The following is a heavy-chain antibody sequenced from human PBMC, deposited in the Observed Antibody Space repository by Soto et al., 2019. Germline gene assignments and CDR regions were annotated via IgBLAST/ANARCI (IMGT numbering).Heavy chain of an antibody. V-gene: IGHV3-53*04. Sequence: EVQLVESGGGLVQPGGSLRLSCAASGFTVSSNYMSWVRQAPGKGLEWVSVIYSGGSTYYADSVKGRFTISRHNSKNTLYLQMSSLRAEDTAVYYCGVAAAGTSGAFDIWGQGTMVTVSS. J-gene: IGHJ3*02. CDR1: GFTVSSNY. CDR3: GVAAAGTSGAFDI. D-gene: IGHD6-13*01. CDR2: IYSGGST.